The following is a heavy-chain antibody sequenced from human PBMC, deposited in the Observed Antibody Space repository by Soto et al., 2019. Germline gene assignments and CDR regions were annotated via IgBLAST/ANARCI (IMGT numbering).Heavy chain of an antibody. D-gene: IGHD3-9*01. CDR3: ARNPVDYDILTGTGFDY. V-gene: IGHV1-46*01. Sequence: ASVKVSCKASGYTFTSYYMHWVRQAPGQGLEWMGIINPSGGSTSYAQKFQGRVTMTRDTSTSTVYMELSSLRSEDTAVYYCARNPVDYDILTGTGFDYWGQGTLVTVSS. CDR1: GYTFTSYY. CDR2: INPSGGST. J-gene: IGHJ4*02.